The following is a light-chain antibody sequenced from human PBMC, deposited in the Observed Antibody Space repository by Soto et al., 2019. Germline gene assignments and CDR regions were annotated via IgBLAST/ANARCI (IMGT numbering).Light chain of an antibody. CDR1: SSDVGGYNY. CDR3: SSYTSLKVV. CDR2: DVS. J-gene: IGLJ2*01. Sequence: QSALTQPASVSGSPGQSITISCTGTSSDVGGYNYVSWYQQHPGKAPKLMIYDVSNRPSGVSIRFSGSKSGNTASLTISGLQAEDEADYYCSSYTSLKVVFGGGTKLTVL. V-gene: IGLV2-14*01.